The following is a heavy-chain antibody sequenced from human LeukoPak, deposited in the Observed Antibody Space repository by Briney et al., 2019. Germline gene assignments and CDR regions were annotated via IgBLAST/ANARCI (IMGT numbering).Heavy chain of an antibody. CDR1: GYRFTSYW. J-gene: IGHJ4*02. V-gene: IGHV5-10-1*01. CDR3: ARKYGSGSYSPGY. D-gene: IGHD3-10*01. CDR2: IDPSDSDT. Sequence: GESLKISCKASGYRFTSYWISWVRQMPGKGLEWMGRIDPSDSDTNYSPSFQGHVTLSADKSISTAHLQWSSLKASDTAMYYCARKYGSGSYSPGYWGQGTLVTVSS.